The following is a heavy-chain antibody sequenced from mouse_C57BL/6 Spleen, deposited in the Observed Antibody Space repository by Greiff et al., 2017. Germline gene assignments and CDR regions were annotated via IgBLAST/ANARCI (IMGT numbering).Heavy chain of an antibody. CDR2: IYPGDGGT. Sequence: QVQLKQSGAELVKPGASVKISCKASGYAFSNYWMNWVKQRPGKGLEWIGQIYPGDGGTNYNGKFKGKATLTADKSSSTAYMQLSSLTSEDSAVYFCARSDSTGRDWFAYWGKGTLVTVSA. J-gene: IGHJ3*01. D-gene: IGHD3-2*02. V-gene: IGHV1-80*01. CDR1: GYAFSNYW. CDR3: ARSDSTGRDWFAY.